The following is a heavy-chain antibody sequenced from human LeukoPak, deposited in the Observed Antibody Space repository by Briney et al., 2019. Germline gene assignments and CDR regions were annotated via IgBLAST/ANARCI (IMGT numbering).Heavy chain of an antibody. CDR3: AKDTGGSSGYSDY. D-gene: IGHD3-22*01. CDR2: ISWNSGSI. V-gene: IGHV3-9*01. J-gene: IGHJ4*02. Sequence: GGSLRLSCAASGFTFSSYGMHWVRQAPGKGLEWVSGISWNSGSIGYADSVKGRFTISRDNAKNSLYLQMNSLRAEDTALYYCAKDTGGSSGYSDYWGQGTLVTVSS. CDR1: GFTFSSYG.